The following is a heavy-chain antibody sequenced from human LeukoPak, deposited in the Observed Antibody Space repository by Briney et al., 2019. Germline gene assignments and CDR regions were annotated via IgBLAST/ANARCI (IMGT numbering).Heavy chain of an antibody. CDR1: GFTFSSYS. CDR2: ISSSSSTI. Sequence: PGGSLRLSCAASGFTFSSYSMNWVRQAPGKGLEWVSYISSSSSTIYYADSVKGRFTISRDNAKNSLYLQMNSLRAEDTAVYYCARDARIGMGRQEFQHWGQGTLVTVSS. D-gene: IGHD5-24*01. V-gene: IGHV3-48*04. J-gene: IGHJ1*01. CDR3: ARDARIGMGRQEFQH.